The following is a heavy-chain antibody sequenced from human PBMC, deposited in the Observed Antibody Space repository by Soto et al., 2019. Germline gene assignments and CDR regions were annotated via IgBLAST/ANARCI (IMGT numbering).Heavy chain of an antibody. CDR3: ARQSRYFDWLYEDYGMDV. J-gene: IGHJ6*02. V-gene: IGHV5-51*01. Sequence: GESLKISCQGSGYSFTSYWIGWVRQMPGKGLEWMGIIYPGDSDTRYSPSFQGQVTISADKSISTAYLQWSSLKASDTAMYYCARQSRYFDWLYEDYGMDVWGQGTTVTVSS. CDR2: IYPGDSDT. D-gene: IGHD3-9*01. CDR1: GYSFTSYW.